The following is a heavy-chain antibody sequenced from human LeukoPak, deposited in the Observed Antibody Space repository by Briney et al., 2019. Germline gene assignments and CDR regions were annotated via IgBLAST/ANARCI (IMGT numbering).Heavy chain of an antibody. CDR1: GVTFSSYA. V-gene: IGHV3-23*01. Sequence: GGSLRLSCAASGVTFSSYAMSWVRQAPGKGLEWVSAISGSGGSTYYADSVKGRFTISRDNSKNTLYLQMNSLRAEDTAVYYCANCMDNDWYFDLWGRGTLVTVSS. CDR2: ISGSGGST. D-gene: IGHD2-2*03. CDR3: ANCMDNDWYFDL. J-gene: IGHJ2*01.